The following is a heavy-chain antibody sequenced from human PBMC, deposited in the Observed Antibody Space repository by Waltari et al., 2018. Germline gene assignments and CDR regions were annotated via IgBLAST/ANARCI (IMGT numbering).Heavy chain of an antibody. D-gene: IGHD2-21*02. Sequence: EVQLLESGGGLVQPGGSLRLSCAASGFTFSSYAMSWVRQAPGKGLEWVSAISGSGGSTYYADSVKGRFTISRDNSKNTLYLQMNSLRAEDTAVYYCAKVGYCGGDCSPWAIDYWGQGTLVTVSS. J-gene: IGHJ4*02. CDR2: ISGSGGST. CDR3: AKVGYCGGDCSPWAIDY. CDR1: GFTFSSYA. V-gene: IGHV3-23*01.